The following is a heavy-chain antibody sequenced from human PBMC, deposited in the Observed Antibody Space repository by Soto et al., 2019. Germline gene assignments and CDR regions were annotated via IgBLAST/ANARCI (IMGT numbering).Heavy chain of an antibody. D-gene: IGHD3-3*01. J-gene: IGHJ6*02. CDR1: GGTFSSYA. V-gene: IGHV1-69*13. CDR3: AREYYDFWSGPNYYYYGMDV. CDR2: IIPIFGTA. Sequence: ASVKVSCKASGGTFSSYAISWVRQAPGQGLEWMGGIIPIFGTANYAQKFQGRVTITADESTSTAYMELSSLRSEDTAVYYCAREYYDFWSGPNYYYYGMDVWGQGATVTVSS.